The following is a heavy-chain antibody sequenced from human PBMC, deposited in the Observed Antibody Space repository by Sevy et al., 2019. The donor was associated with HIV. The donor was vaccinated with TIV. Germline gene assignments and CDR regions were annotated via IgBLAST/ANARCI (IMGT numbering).Heavy chain of an antibody. J-gene: IGHJ6*02. V-gene: IGHV4-59*12. Sequence: SETLSLTCTVSGGXISSYYWSWIRQPPGKGLEWIGYIYYSGSTNYNPSLKSRVTISVDTSKNQFSLKLSSVTAADTAVYYCARLNYDFWSGYYYYYGMDVWGQGTTVTVSS. CDR3: ARLNYDFWSGYYYYYGMDV. CDR1: GGXISSYY. CDR2: IYYSGST. D-gene: IGHD3-3*01.